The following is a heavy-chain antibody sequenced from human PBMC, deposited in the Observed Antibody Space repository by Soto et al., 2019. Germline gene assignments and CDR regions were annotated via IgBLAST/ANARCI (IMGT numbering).Heavy chain of an antibody. J-gene: IGHJ4*02. V-gene: IGHV3-74*01. CDR1: GFTFSTYW. D-gene: IGHD3-10*01. CDR2: SNSDGSST. CDR3: AKEHQRFLLPDY. Sequence: GGSLRLSCAASGFTFSTYWMHWARQAPGKGLVWVSRSNSDGSSTSYADSVKGRFTISRDNAKNTLYLQMNSLRAEDTAVYYCAKEHQRFLLPDYWGQGTLVTVSS.